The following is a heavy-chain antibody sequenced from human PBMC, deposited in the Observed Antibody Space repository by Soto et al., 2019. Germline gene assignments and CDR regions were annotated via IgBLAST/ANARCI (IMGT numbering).Heavy chain of an antibody. J-gene: IGHJ5*02. V-gene: IGHV4-59*08. CDR1: GGSISSYY. Sequence: SETLSLTCTVSGGSISSYYWSWIRQPPGKGLEWIGYIYYSGSTNYNPSLKSRVTISVDTSKNQFSLKLSSVTAADTAVYYCARRYDYIWGSYRSGWFDPWGQGTLVTVS. CDR2: IYYSGST. D-gene: IGHD3-16*02. CDR3: ARRYDYIWGSYRSGWFDP.